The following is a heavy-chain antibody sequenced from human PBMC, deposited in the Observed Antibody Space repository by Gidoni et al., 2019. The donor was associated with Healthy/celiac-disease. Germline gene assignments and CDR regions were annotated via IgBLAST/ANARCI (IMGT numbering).Heavy chain of an antibody. CDR1: GGSFSSGGYS. CDR2: IYHSGST. V-gene: IGHV4-30-2*01. CDR3: AGWYYYDSSGPRTFDY. J-gene: IGHJ4*02. D-gene: IGHD3-22*01. Sequence: QLQLQESASGLVKPSQTLSLTCAVPGGSFSSGGYSWSWIRQPPGKGLEWIGYIYHSGSTYYNPSLKSRVTMTVDRSKNQFSRKLSYVTAADTAVYYCAGWYYYDSSGPRTFDYWGQGTLVTVSS.